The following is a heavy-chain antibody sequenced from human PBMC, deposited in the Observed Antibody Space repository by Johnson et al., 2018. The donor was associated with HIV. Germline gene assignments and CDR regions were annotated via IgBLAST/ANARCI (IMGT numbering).Heavy chain of an antibody. D-gene: IGHD3-3*02. CDR3: AKSTQASIFRESGPYGAFDI. Sequence: QVQLVESGGGAVQPGRSLRLSCAASGFTFSSYGMHWVRQAPGKGLEWVAVISYDGSNKYYADSVKGRFTISRANSKKTLYVQMNSLRVEDTAVYYCAKSTQASIFRESGPYGAFDIWSQGTMVTVSS. V-gene: IGHV3-30*18. CDR2: ISYDGSNK. CDR1: GFTFSSYG. J-gene: IGHJ3*02.